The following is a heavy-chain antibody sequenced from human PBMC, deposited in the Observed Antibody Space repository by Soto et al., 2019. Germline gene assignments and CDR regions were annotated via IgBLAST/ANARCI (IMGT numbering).Heavy chain of an antibody. CDR3: TTERDHPMYCYFDL. D-gene: IGHD2-2*01. CDR1: GFTFSNAW. CDR2: IKSKTDGGTT. J-gene: IGHJ2*01. V-gene: IGHV3-15*01. Sequence: EVQLVESGGGLVKPGGSLRLSCAASGFTFSNAWMSWVRQAPGKGPEWVGRIKSKTDGGTTDYAAPVKGRFTISRVDSETTLYLQTNSLKTEDTAVYYCTTERDHPMYCYFDLWGRGTLVTVSS.